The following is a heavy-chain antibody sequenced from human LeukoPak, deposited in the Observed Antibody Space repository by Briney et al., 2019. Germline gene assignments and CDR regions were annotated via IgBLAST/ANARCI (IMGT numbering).Heavy chain of an antibody. CDR3: ARVRSGYTFDY. D-gene: IGHD6-19*01. CDR2: IYYSGST. CDR1: GGSISSYY. J-gene: IGHJ4*02. V-gene: IGHV4-59*08. Sequence: SETLSLTCTVSGGSISSYYWSWIRQPPGKGLEWIGYIYYSGSTNYNPSLKSRVTISVDTSKNQFSLKLSSVTAADTAVYYCARVRSGYTFDYWGQGTLVTVSS.